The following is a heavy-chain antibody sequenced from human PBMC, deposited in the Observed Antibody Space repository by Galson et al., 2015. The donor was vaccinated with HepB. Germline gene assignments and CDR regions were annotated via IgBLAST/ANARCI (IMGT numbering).Heavy chain of an antibody. V-gene: IGHV3-33*01. CDR1: GFTFSRYG. D-gene: IGHD3-22*01. CDR3: ARDRGITMIVGQLDS. CDR2: IWSDASKK. Sequence: SLRLSCAASGFTFSRYGMHWVRQAPGKGLEWVAVIWSDASKKYSADSVKGRFTISRDNSKNTLYLEMNSLRVEDTAVYYCARDRGITMIVGQLDSWGQGTLVTVSS. J-gene: IGHJ4*02.